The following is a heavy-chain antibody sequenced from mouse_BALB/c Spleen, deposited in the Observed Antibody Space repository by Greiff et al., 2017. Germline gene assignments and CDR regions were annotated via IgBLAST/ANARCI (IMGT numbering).Heavy chain of an antibody. Sequence: EVKLMESGPGLVKPSQSLSLTCTVTGYSITSDYAWNWIRQFPGNKLEWMGYISYSGSTSYNPSLKSRISITRDTSKNQFFLQLNSVTTEDTATYYCARWGNYWYFDVWGAGTTVTVSS. CDR1: GYSITSDYA. V-gene: IGHV3-2*02. CDR2: ISYSGST. CDR3: ARWGNYWYFDV. J-gene: IGHJ1*01. D-gene: IGHD2-1*01.